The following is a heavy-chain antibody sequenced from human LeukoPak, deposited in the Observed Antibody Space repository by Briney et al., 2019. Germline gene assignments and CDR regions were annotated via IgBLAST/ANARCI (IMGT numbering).Heavy chain of an antibody. CDR1: GGTFSSYA. J-gene: IGHJ3*02. D-gene: IGHD3-10*01. Sequence: SVKVSCKASGGTFSSYAISWVRQAPGQGLEWTGGIIPIFGTANYAQKFQGRVTITTDESTSTAYMELSSLRSEDTAVYYCARAYYYGSGERIDAFDIWGQGTMVTVSS. CDR2: IIPIFGTA. V-gene: IGHV1-69*05. CDR3: ARAYYYGSGERIDAFDI.